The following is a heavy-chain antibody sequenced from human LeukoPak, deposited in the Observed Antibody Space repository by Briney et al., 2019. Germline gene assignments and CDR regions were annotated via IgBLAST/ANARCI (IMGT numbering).Heavy chain of an antibody. Sequence: AGGSLRLSCAASGFTFSSYGMHWVRQAPGKGLEWVAVIWYDGSNKYYADSVKGRFTISRDNSKNTLYLQMNSLRAEDTAVYYCARDKGSGYDKGFDYWGQGTLVTVSS. CDR3: ARDKGSGYDKGFDY. D-gene: IGHD5-12*01. CDR1: GFTFSSYG. CDR2: IWYDGSNK. V-gene: IGHV3-33*01. J-gene: IGHJ4*02.